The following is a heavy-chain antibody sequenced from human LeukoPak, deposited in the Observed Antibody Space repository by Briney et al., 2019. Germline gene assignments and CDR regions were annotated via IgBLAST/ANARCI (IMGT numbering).Heavy chain of an antibody. CDR1: GFSFSSYD. D-gene: IGHD1-26*01. CDR2: IRGSGGST. V-gene: IGHV3-23*01. J-gene: IGHJ3*02. CDR3: AKSQLVGATFALDI. Sequence: GGSLRLSCAASGFSFSSYDMNWVRQAPGKRLEWVSAIRGSGGSTFYADSVKGRFTISRDNSKNTLNLQMNSLRAEDTAVYYCAKSQLVGATFALDIWGQGTMVTVSS.